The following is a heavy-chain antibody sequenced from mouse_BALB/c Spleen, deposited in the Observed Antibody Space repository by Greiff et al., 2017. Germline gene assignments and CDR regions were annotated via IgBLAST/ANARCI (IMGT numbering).Heavy chain of an antibody. CDR1: GYTFTSYY. Sequence: QVQLKESGPELVKPGASVKMSCKASGYTFTSYYIHWVKQRPGQGLEWIGWIYPGDGSTKYNEKFKGKTTLTADKSSSTAYMLLSSLTSEDSAIYFCERGDAMDYWGQGTSVTVSS. V-gene: IGHV1S56*01. CDR3: ERGDAMDY. J-gene: IGHJ4*01. CDR2: IYPGDGST.